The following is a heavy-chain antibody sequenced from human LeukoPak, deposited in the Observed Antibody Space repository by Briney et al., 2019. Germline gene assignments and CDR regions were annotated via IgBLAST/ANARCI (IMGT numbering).Heavy chain of an antibody. CDR1: GFTFSSYA. D-gene: IGHD2-8*02. V-gene: IGHV3-30*02. J-gene: IGHJ4*02. Sequence: GGSLRLSCAATGFTFSSYAMHWVRQGPGKGLEWVAYIAHHGSNKYYADSVKGRFTISRDNSKRTLYLQMNNLRADDTAVYYWAKDGSWSCTDWGQGALVTVSS. CDR2: IAHHGSNK. CDR3: AKDGSWSCTD.